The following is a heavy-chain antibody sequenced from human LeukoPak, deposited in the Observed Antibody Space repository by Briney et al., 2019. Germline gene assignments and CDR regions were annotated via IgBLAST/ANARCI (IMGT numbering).Heavy chain of an antibody. D-gene: IGHD6-19*01. CDR1: GLTFSSYS. Sequence: GGSLRLSCAASGLTFSSYSMDWVRQAPGKGLEWVSSISSSSSYIYYADSVKGRFTISSDNAKNTLYLQMNSLRTEDTAVYYCARPETQYSSGLDGFDIWGQGTMVTVSS. CDR3: ARPETQYSSGLDGFDI. J-gene: IGHJ3*02. CDR2: ISSSSSYI. V-gene: IGHV3-21*01.